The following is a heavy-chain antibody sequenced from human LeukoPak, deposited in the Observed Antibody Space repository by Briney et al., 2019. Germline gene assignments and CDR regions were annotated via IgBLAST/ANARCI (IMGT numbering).Heavy chain of an antibody. CDR1: GRSISSYY. D-gene: IGHD6-13*01. CDR3: ARADSSSWSSFDY. Sequence: SETLSLTCTVSGRSISSYYWSWIRQPPGKGLEWIGYIYYSGSTNYNPSLKSRITISVDTSKNQFSLKLSSVTAADTAVYYCARADSSSWSSFDYWGQGTLVTVSS. CDR2: IYYSGST. V-gene: IGHV4-59*01. J-gene: IGHJ4*02.